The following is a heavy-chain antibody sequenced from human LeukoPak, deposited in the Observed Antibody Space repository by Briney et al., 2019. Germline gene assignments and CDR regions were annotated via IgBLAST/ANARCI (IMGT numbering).Heavy chain of an antibody. CDR3: AGSWFYRDYFEY. CDR1: GFTFNDYT. V-gene: IGHV3-21*04. D-gene: IGHD3-10*01. Sequence: GGSLRLSCAASGFTFNDYTMTWVRQAPGRGLEWVSSITGDCNYIFYADSVKGRFTISRDNAKNSLYLQMNSLRAEDTAVYYCAGSWFYRDYFEYWGQGTLVTVSS. CDR2: ITGDCNYI. J-gene: IGHJ4*02.